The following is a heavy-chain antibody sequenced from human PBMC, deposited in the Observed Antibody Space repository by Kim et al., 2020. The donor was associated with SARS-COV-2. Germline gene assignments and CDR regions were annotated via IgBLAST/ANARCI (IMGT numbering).Heavy chain of an antibody. CDR1: DGSIRSSSYY. D-gene: IGHD6-13*01. V-gene: IGHV4-39*01. Sequence: SETLSLTCSVSDGSIRSSSYYWGWIRQPPGKGLEWVGSMYYGGKTNYNPSHKSRVTLSLDTSKNQLSLNLRSVTAADTAVFFCLRHPRAASLDSWG. CDR2: MYYGGKT. CDR3: LRHPRAASLDS. J-gene: IGHJ5*01.